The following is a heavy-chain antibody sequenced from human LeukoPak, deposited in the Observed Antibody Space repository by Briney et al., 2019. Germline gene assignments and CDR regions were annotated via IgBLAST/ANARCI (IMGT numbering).Heavy chain of an antibody. CDR1: GFTFSRYW. J-gene: IGHJ6*02. CDR3: ARDHYSGGMGV. V-gene: IGHV3-74*03. D-gene: IGHD2-15*01. CDR2: ISPDGSTT. Sequence: PGGSLRLSCAASGFTFSRYWMHWVRQAPGKGLMWVSRISPDGSTTLYADSVKGRFTISRDNSKNTLDLQMNSLRAEDTAVYYCARDHYSGGMGVWGQGTAVTVSS.